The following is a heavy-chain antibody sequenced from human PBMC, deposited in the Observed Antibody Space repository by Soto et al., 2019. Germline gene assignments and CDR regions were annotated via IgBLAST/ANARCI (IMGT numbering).Heavy chain of an antibody. CDR1: GFTFSSYG. D-gene: IGHD6-19*01. V-gene: IGHV3-30*18. Sequence: QVQLVESGGGVVQPGRSLRLSCAASGFTFSSYGMHWVRQAPGKGLEWVAVISYDGSNKYYADSVKGRFTISRDNSKNTLYLQMNTLRAEDTAVYYCAKDQIAVAAYWGQGTLVTVAS. CDR2: ISYDGSNK. J-gene: IGHJ4*02. CDR3: AKDQIAVAAY.